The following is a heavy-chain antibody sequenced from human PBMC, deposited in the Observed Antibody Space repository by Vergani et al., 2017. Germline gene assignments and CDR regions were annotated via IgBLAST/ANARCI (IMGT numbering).Heavy chain of an antibody. CDR2: ISYDGSNK. V-gene: IGHV3-30-3*01. Sequence: QVQLVESGGGVVQPGRSLRLSCAASGFTFSSYAMHWVRQAPGKGLEWVAVISYDGSNKYYADSVKGRFTISRDNSKNTLYLQMNSLRAEDTAVYYCARDAGDILTPTSHFQHWGQGTLVTVSS. D-gene: IGHD3-9*01. CDR1: GFTFSSYA. CDR3: ARDAGDILTPTSHFQH. J-gene: IGHJ1*01.